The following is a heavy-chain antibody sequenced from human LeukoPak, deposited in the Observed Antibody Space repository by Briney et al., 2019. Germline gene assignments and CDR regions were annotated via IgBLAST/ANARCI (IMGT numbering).Heavy chain of an antibody. V-gene: IGHV4-38-2*02. CDR1: GYPISSGYY. CDR3: ARARRYCNGGSCYLIDY. Sequence: SETLSLTCTVSGYPISSGYYWGWIRQPPGKGLDWIGSIYHSGSTYYNPSLKSRVTISVDTSKNQFSLKLSSVTAADTAVYYCARARRYCNGGSCYLIDYWGQGTLVTVSS. J-gene: IGHJ4*02. CDR2: IYHSGST. D-gene: IGHD2-15*01.